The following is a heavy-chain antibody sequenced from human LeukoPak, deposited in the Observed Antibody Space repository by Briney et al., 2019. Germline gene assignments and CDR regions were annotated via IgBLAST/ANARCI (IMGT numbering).Heavy chain of an antibody. CDR2: MNPNSGNT. CDR1: GYTFTSYD. J-gene: IGHJ4*02. D-gene: IGHD2-15*01. CDR3: ARGDIVVGIDFDY. Sequence: GASVKVSCKASGYTFTSYDINWVRQATGQGLEWLGWMNPNSGNTGYAQKFQGRVTMTRNTSISTAYMELSSLRSEDTAVYYCARGDIVVGIDFDYWGQGTLVTVSS. V-gene: IGHV1-8*01.